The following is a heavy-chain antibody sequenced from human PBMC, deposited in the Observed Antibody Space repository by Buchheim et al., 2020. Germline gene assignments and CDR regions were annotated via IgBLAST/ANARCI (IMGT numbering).Heavy chain of an antibody. CDR3: TRESTY. CDR1: GFTFSSHW. J-gene: IGHJ4*02. D-gene: IGHD3-16*01. V-gene: IGHV3-74*01. CDR2: INPDGTTT. Sequence: EVQLVESGGDLVQPGGSLRLSCAASGFTFSSHWMHWVRQVPGKGLVWISRINPDGTTTNYVDSVKGRFTISRDNAKNTVVLEMNSLRVDDTAVYYCTRESTYWGQGTL.